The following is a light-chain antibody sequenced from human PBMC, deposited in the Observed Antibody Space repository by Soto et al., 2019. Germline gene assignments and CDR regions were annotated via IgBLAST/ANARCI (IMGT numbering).Light chain of an antibody. CDR1: QSIGKY. CDR2: AAS. CDR3: QQTYTTPLT. Sequence: DIQMTQSPSSLSASVGDRVIITCRASQSIGKYLNWYRQKPGQAPNLLIYAASDLQSGVPSRYSGSGSGTDFTLTISSLQPEDFASYYCQQTYTTPLTLGPGTKVDIK. V-gene: IGKV1-39*01. J-gene: IGKJ3*01.